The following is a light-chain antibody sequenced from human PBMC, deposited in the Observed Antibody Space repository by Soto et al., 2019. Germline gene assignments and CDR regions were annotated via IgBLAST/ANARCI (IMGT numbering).Light chain of an antibody. V-gene: IGLV1-44*01. CDR1: SSNIGSNT. CDR2: SNN. CDR3: AAWDDSLNGRDWV. J-gene: IGLJ3*02. Sequence: QSVLTQPPSASGTPGQRVTISCSGSSSNIGSNTVNWYQQLPGPAPKLLIYSNNQRPSGVPDRFSGSKSGTSATLAISGLQSEDEADYYCAAWDDSLNGRDWVFGGGTKVTVL.